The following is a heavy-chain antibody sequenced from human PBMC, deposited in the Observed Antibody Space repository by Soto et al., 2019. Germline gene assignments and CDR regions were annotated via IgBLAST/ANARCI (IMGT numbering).Heavy chain of an antibody. CDR3: ARGGYRVPYDY. J-gene: IGHJ4*02. CDR2: TFDSGNA. V-gene: IGHV4-59*01. Sequence: SETLSLTCTVSGGSISRLYWSWIRQPPGQPLEWIGSTFDSGNANYNPSLKSRVTISVDTSKSQFSLKVSSVTAADTAVYYCARGGYRVPYDYWGQGTLVTVSS. CDR1: GGSISRLY. D-gene: IGHD5-18*01.